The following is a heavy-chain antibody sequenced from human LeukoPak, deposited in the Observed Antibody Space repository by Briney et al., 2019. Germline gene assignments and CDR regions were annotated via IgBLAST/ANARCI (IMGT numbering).Heavy chain of an antibody. CDR3: ARDLGPYDSSGYGLDY. CDR1: GFTFSSYG. D-gene: IGHD3-22*01. CDR2: IWYDGSNK. V-gene: IGHV3-33*01. J-gene: IGHJ4*02. Sequence: GGSLRLSCAASGFTFSSYGMHWVRQAPGRGLEWVAVIWYDGSNKYYADSVKGRFTISRDNSKNTLYLQMNSLRAEDTAVYYCARDLGPYDSSGYGLDYWGQGTLVTVSS.